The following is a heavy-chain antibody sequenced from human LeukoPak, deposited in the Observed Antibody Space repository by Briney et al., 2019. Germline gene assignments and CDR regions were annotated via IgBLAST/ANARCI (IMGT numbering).Heavy chain of an antibody. Sequence: KVSXXXXGYTFXSYDINWVRQATGQGLEWMGWMNPNSGNTGYAQKFQGRVTMTRNTSISTAYMELSSLRSEDTAVYYCARVEADFWSGYYTGKFDPWGQGTLVTVSS. D-gene: IGHD3-3*01. CDR3: ARVEADFWSGYYTGKFDP. V-gene: IGHV1-8*01. CDR2: MNPNSGNT. J-gene: IGHJ5*02. CDR1: GYTFXSYD.